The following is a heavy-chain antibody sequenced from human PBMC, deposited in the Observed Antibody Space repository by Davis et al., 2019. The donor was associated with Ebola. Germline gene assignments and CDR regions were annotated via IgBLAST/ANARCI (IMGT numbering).Heavy chain of an antibody. J-gene: IGHJ4*02. CDR3: ARRSSSSFDY. CDR1: GGSFSAYY. D-gene: IGHD6-6*01. Sequence: MPSETLSLTCAVYGGSFSAYYWSWIRQPPGEGLEWIGEINHSGSTYYNPSLKSRVTISVDTSKNQFSLKLSSVTAADTAVHYCARRSSSSFDYWGQGTLVTVSS. CDR2: INHSGST. V-gene: IGHV4-34*01.